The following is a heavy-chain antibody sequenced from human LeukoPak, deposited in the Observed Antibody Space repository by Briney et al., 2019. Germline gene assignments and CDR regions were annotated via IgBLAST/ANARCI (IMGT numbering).Heavy chain of an antibody. CDR3: AREHCVLRYFDFDY. D-gene: IGHD3-9*01. V-gene: IGHV3-74*01. J-gene: IGHJ4*02. CDR2: STDASST. Sequence: GGSLRLSCAGSGFTFSSYWMHWVRQAPGKGLVWVSRSTDASSTTYADSVKGRFTISRDNAKDTLYLQMNSLRAEDTAVYYCAREHCVLRYFDFDYWGQGTLVTVSS. CDR1: GFTFSSYW.